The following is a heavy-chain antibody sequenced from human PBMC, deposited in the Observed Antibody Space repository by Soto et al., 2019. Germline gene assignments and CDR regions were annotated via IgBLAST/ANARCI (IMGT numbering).Heavy chain of an antibody. J-gene: IGHJ4*02. CDR2: MNPNNGKT. V-gene: IGHV1-8*01. Sequence: QVQLVQSGAEVKKPGASVKISCKASGYTFTTYDINWVRQATGQGLEWMGWMNPNNGKTGYAQTFQGRVTMTRDTSISTVYLALSSVRSEDTAVYYCARRKERSGPISFGSWGQGTLGTVAS. CDR1: GYTFTTYD. CDR3: ARRKERSGPISFGS. D-gene: IGHD6-25*01.